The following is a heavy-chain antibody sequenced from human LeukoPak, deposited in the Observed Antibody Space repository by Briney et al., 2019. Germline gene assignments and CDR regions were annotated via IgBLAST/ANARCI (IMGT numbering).Heavy chain of an antibody. V-gene: IGHV3-21*01. CDR1: RFTFSSYS. Sequence: GGSLRLSCAASRFTFSSYSMNWVRQAPGKGLEWVSSISSSSSYIYYADSVKGRFTISRDNAKNSLYLQMNSLRAEDTAVYYYARSGYSSGAHDYWGQGTLVTVSS. D-gene: IGHD6-19*01. CDR2: ISSSSSYI. CDR3: ARSGYSSGAHDY. J-gene: IGHJ4*02.